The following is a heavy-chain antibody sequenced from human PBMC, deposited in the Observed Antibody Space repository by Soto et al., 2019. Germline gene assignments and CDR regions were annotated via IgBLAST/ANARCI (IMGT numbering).Heavy chain of an antibody. CDR1: GYTFTNYG. Sequence: ASVKVSCKASGYTFTNYGISWVRQAPGQGLEWMGWISAYNGNTNYAQKLQGRVTMTTDTSTSIAYMELRSLRSDDTAVYYCARGFDTVVTEAYFDYWGQGTRVTVAS. D-gene: IGHD2-15*01. CDR2: ISAYNGNT. V-gene: IGHV1-18*01. CDR3: ARGFDTVVTEAYFDY. J-gene: IGHJ4*02.